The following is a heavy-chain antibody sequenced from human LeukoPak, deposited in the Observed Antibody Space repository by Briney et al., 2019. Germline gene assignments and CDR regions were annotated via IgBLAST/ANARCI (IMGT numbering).Heavy chain of an antibody. D-gene: IGHD5-12*01. CDR2: VSYDGSKQ. Sequence: SGGSLRLSCAASGFSFSTYGMFWVRQAPGKGLEWVGVVSYDGSKQYYADSVKGRFTISRDNAKNSLYLQMNSLRAEDTAVYYCARDVGGIVATAYFDYWGQGTLVTVSS. CDR3: ARDVGGIVATAYFDY. V-gene: IGHV3-33*01. CDR1: GFSFSTYG. J-gene: IGHJ4*02.